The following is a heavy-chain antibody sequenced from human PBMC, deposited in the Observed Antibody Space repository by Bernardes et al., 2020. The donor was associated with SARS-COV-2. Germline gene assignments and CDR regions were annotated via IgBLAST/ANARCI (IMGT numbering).Heavy chain of an antibody. CDR1: GFTFSSYA. V-gene: IGHV3-23*01. CDR2: ISGSGSRT. CDR3: ATEYSNTDYYFDY. D-gene: IGHD6-6*01. J-gene: IGHJ4*02. Sequence: RGSLRLSCAASGFTFSSYAINWVRQAPGMGLEWASAISGSGSRTYYAESVKCRFTISRDNSRNTLYLQMNSLRAEDTAVYYCATEYSNTDYYFDYWGQGTLVTVSA.